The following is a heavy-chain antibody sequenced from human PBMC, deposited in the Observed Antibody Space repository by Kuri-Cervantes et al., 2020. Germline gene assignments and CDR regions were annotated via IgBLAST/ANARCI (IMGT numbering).Heavy chain of an antibody. D-gene: IGHD2-15*01. J-gene: IGHJ4*02. CDR2: INPSGGST. Sequence: ASVKVSCKASGYTFTSYYMHWVRQAPGQGLEWMGIINPSGGSTSYAQKLQGRVTMTTDTSTSTAYMELRSLRSDDTAVYYCAREGWPGETPDYWGQGTLVTVSS. CDR3: AREGWPGETPDY. CDR1: GYTFTSYY. V-gene: IGHV1-46*01.